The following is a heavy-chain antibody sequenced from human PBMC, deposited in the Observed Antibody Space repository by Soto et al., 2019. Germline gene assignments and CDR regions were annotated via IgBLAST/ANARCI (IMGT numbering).Heavy chain of an antibody. CDR1: GGSVNIDSYY. Sequence: KPSETLSLTCTVSGGSVNIDSYYWSCIRQPPGRGLEWIGYMFHTGSANYNPSLKSRVTISVDTTRNQFSLRLSSVTAADTAVYYCAREFSNSPEAFDSWGQGSLVTVSS. J-gene: IGHJ4*02. CDR2: MFHTGSA. CDR3: AREFSNSPEAFDS. D-gene: IGHD6-6*01. V-gene: IGHV4-61*01.